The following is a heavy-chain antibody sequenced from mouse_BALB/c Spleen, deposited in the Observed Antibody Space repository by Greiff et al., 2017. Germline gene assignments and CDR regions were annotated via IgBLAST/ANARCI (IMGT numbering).Heavy chain of an antibody. CDR1: GFTFSDYG. CDR3: ARDYGGVFAY. D-gene: IGHD1-1*01. CDR2: ISNLAYSI. V-gene: IGHV5-15*02. J-gene: IGHJ3*01. Sequence: EVKVEESGAGLVQPGGSRKLSCAASGFTFSDYGMAWVRQAPGKGPEWVAFISNLAYSIYYADTVTGRFTISRENAKNTLYLEMSSLRSEDTAMYYCARDYGGVFAYWGQGTLVTVSA.